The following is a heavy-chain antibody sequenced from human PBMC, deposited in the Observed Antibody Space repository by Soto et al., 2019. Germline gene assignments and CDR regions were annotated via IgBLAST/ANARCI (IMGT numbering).Heavy chain of an antibody. CDR2: IYASGST. J-gene: IGHJ4*02. V-gene: IGHV4-4*07. CDR1: GGSINTYY. D-gene: IGHD2-2*01. Sequence: NPSETLSLTCTVSGGSINTYYWSWIRQPAGKGLEWIGRIYASGSTNYNPSLKSRVTMSVATSKNQFSLKLSSVTAADTAVYYCARGGMVIIPTATAFDYWGQGTLVTVSS. CDR3: ARGGMVIIPTATAFDY.